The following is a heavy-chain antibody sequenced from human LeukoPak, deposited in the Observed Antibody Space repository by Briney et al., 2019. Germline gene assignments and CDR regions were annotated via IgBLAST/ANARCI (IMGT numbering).Heavy chain of an antibody. J-gene: IGHJ4*02. CDR3: ARADRGYFDY. CDR2: ISYDGSNK. V-gene: IGHV3-30-3*01. CDR1: GFTFSSYA. Sequence: GGSLRLSCAASGFTFSSYAMHWVRQAPGKGLEWVAVISYDGSNKYYADSEKGRFTISRDNSKNTLYLQMNSLRAEDTAVYYCARADRGYFDYWGQGTLVTVSS. D-gene: IGHD3-10*01.